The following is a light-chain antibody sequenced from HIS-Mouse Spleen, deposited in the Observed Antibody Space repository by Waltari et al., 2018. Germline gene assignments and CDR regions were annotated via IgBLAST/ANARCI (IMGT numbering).Light chain of an antibody. CDR2: EDS. CDR3: CSTDSSGNHRV. V-gene: IGLV3-10*01. J-gene: IGLJ2*01. Sequence: SYELTQPPSVSVSPGQTARITCSGDALPKKYAYWYQQKSGRAPVLVIYEDSKRPSGIPEGFSGSSSGTMATLTISGAQVEDEADYYCCSTDSSGNHRVFGGGTKLTVL. CDR1: ALPKKY.